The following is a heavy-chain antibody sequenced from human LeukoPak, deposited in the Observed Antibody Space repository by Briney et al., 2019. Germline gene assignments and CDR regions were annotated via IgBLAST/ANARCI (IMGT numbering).Heavy chain of an antibody. D-gene: IGHD7-27*01. CDR3: ARDWNWGSSDAFDI. CDR2: INPSGGAT. V-gene: IGHV1-46*01. Sequence: ASVKVSCKASGYTFTRYYLHWVRQAPGQGLEWVGIINPSGGATNYAQKFQGRVTMTRDTSTSTVYMELSSLRPEDTAVYYCARDWNWGSSDAFDIWGQGTMVTVSS. J-gene: IGHJ3*02. CDR1: GYTFTRYY.